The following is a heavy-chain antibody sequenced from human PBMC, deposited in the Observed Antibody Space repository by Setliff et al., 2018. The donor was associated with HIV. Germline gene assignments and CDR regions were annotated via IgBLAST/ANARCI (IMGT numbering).Heavy chain of an antibody. CDR1: GFTFSRYG. J-gene: IGHJ3*02. CDR3: AKDDSRYDSWSGYYPHDALDI. V-gene: IGHV3-33*06. D-gene: IGHD3-3*01. Sequence: GGSLRLSCAASGFTFSRYGMHWVRQAPGKGLEWVAIIWYDGSNQYYADSVKGRFTISRDNSKNTLYLEMNTLRAEDTAVYYCAKDDSRYDSWSGYYPHDALDIWGQGTMVTVSS. CDR2: IWYDGSNQ.